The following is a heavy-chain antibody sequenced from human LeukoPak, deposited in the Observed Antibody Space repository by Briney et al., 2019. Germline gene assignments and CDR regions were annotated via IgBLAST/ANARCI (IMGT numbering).Heavy chain of an antibody. Sequence: GGSLRLSCAASGFTVSSNYMSWVRQAPGKGLEWVSVIYSGGSPYYADSVKGRFTISRDNSNNTLFLQMNSLRAEDTAVYYCARGASVSTPELFDYWGQGTLVTVSS. J-gene: IGHJ4*02. D-gene: IGHD5/OR15-5a*01. CDR3: ARGASVSTPELFDY. CDR2: IYSGGSP. V-gene: IGHV3-53*01. CDR1: GFTVSSNY.